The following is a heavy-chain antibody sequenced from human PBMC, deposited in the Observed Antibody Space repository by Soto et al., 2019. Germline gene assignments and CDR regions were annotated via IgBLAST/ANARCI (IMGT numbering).Heavy chain of an antibody. V-gene: IGHV1-24*01. CDR3: ATGPTSYYDILTGPGRPDWFDP. Sequence: ASVKVSCKVSGYTLTELSMHWVRQAPGKGLEWMGGFDPEDGETIYAQKFQGRVTMTEDTSTDTAYMELSSLRSEDTAVYYCATGPTSYYDILTGPGRPDWFDPWGQGTLVTVPS. J-gene: IGHJ5*02. CDR2: FDPEDGET. D-gene: IGHD3-9*01. CDR1: GYTLTELS.